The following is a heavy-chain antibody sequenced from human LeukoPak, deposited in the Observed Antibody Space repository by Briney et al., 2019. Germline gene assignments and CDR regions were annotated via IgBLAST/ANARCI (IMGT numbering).Heavy chain of an antibody. CDR1: GFTFNIYS. V-gene: IGHV3-48*02. CDR2: ISPSSGDI. CDR3: ARAAYASSPDY. J-gene: IGHJ4*02. D-gene: IGHD6-13*01. Sequence: GGSLRPSCAASGFTFNIYSMNWVRQAPGKGLEWVSYISPSSGDIYYADSVKGRFTISRDNGKNSLYLQVNSLRDEDTAVYYCARAAYASSPDYWGQGALVTVSS.